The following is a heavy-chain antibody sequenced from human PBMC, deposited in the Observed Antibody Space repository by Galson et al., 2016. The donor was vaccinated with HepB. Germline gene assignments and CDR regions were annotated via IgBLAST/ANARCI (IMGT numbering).Heavy chain of an antibody. Sequence: SLRLSCAASGFTFRSYAMNWVRQAPGKGLEWVAVISYDGSNKYYADSVKGRFTISRDNSKNTLYLQMNSLRAEDTALYYCAKDHRAYSYGHHYFDYWGQGTLVIVSS. V-gene: IGHV3-30-3*01. D-gene: IGHD5-18*01. CDR3: AKDHRAYSYGHHYFDY. CDR2: ISYDGSNK. CDR1: GFTFRSYA. J-gene: IGHJ4*02.